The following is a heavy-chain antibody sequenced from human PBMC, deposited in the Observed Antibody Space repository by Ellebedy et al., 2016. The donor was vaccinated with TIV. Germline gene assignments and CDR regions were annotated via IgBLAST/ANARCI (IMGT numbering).Heavy chain of an antibody. Sequence: ASVKVSXKASGYTFTSYGISWVRQAPGQGLEWMGWISAYNGNTNYAQKLQGRVTMTTDTSTSTAYMELRSLRSDDTAVYYCARQEVVVITTTPRGYYGMDVWGQGTTVTVSS. D-gene: IGHD3-22*01. CDR3: ARQEVVVITTTPRGYYGMDV. V-gene: IGHV1-18*01. J-gene: IGHJ6*02. CDR2: ISAYNGNT. CDR1: GYTFTSYG.